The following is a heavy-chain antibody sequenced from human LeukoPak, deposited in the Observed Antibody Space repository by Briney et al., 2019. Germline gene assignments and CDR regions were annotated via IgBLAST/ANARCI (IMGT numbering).Heavy chain of an antibody. J-gene: IGHJ4*02. CDR3: ARDYGSGSYRPTSLFDY. Sequence: GGSLRLSCAASGFTLSSYAMHWVRQAPGKGLEYVSAISSNGGSTYYANSVKGRFTISRDNSKNTLYLQMGSLRAEDMAVYYCARDYGSGSYRPTSLFDYWGQGTLVTVSS. CDR2: ISSNGGST. CDR1: GFTLSSYA. V-gene: IGHV3-64*01. D-gene: IGHD3-10*01.